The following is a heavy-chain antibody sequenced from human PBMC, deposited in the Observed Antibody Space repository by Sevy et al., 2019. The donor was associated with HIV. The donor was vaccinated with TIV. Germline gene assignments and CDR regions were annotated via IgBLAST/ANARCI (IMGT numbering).Heavy chain of an antibody. V-gene: IGHV4-59*13. CDR2: IHYRGRT. Sequence: SETLSLTCTVSGGSISSYYWSWIRQPPGKGLEWIGHIHYRGRTTYNPSLKSRVTISVDTSKILFSLRLNFVTAADTAVYYCARYDILTGHSDVFDIWGQGTMVTVSS. J-gene: IGHJ3*02. CDR1: GGSISSYY. CDR3: ARYDILTGHSDVFDI. D-gene: IGHD3-9*01.